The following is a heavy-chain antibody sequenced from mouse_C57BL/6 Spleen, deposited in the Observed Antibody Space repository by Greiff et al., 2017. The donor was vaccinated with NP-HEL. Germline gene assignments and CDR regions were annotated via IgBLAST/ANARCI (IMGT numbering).Heavy chain of an antibody. CDR2: FYPGSGSI. D-gene: IGHD2-2*01. Sequence: QVQLQQSGAELVKPGASVKLSCKASGYTFTEYTIHWIKQRSGQGLEWIGWFYPGSGSIKYNEKFKDKATLTADKSSSTVYMELSRLTSEDSAVYFCARHEVHYGYDEAWFAYWGQGTLVTVSA. CDR1: GYTFTEYT. V-gene: IGHV1-62-2*01. J-gene: IGHJ3*01. CDR3: ARHEVHYGYDEAWFAY.